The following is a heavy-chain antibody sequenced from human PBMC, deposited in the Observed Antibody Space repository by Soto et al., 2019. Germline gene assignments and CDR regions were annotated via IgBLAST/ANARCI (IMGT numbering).Heavy chain of an antibody. J-gene: IGHJ4*02. CDR1: GYTFTNYY. CDR3: AREPNESFYFDF. V-gene: IGHV1-46*01. CDR2: MRPRSGNA. Sequence: QVQLVQSGAEVREPGASVKVSCKASGYTFTNYYIHWLRQAPGQGLEWLGIMRPRSGNAAYAQRFQGRVTMTSDTSTSTVHMELTRLKSEDTGVYYCAREPNESFYFDFWGQGTLVTVSS.